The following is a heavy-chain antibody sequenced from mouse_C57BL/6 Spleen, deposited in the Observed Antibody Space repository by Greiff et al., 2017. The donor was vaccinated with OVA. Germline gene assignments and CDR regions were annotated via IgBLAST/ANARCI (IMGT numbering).Heavy chain of an antibody. V-gene: IGHV1-59*01. CDR3: ARGYYGSSYEGY. J-gene: IGHJ2*01. Sequence: QVQLKQPGAELVRPGTSVKLSCKASGYTFTSYWMHWVKQRPGQGLEWIGVIDPSDSYTNYNQKFKGKATLTVDTSSSTAYMQLSSLTSEDSAVYYCARGYYGSSYEGYWGQGTTLTVSS. D-gene: IGHD1-1*01. CDR2: IDPSDSYT. CDR1: GYTFTSYW.